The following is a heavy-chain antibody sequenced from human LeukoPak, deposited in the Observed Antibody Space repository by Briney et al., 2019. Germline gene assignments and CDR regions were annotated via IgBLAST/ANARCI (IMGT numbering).Heavy chain of an antibody. V-gene: IGHV1-2*02. J-gene: IGHJ3*02. D-gene: IGHD3-10*01. CDR1: GYTFTGYY. CDR3: ARDYYGSGSYRSGAFDI. Sequence: ASVKVSCKASGYTFTGYYMHWVRQAPGQGLEWMGWINPNSGGTNYAQKVQGRVTMTRDTSISTAYMELSRLRSDDTAVYYCARDYYGSGSYRSGAFDIWGQGTMVTVSS. CDR2: INPNSGGT.